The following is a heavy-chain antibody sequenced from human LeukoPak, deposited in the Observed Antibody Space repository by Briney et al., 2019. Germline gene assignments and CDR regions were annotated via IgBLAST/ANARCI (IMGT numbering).Heavy chain of an antibody. V-gene: IGHV4-39*01. J-gene: IGHJ3*02. CDR2: IYYSGST. D-gene: IGHD2-21*02. Sequence: PSETLSLTCTVSGGSISSSSYYWDWIRQPPGKGLEWIGSIYYSGSTYYNPSLKSRVTISVDTSKNQFSLKLSSVTAADTAVYYCARGAPLVVVTASPDAFDIWGQGTMVTVSS. CDR1: GGSISSSSYY. CDR3: ARGAPLVVVTASPDAFDI.